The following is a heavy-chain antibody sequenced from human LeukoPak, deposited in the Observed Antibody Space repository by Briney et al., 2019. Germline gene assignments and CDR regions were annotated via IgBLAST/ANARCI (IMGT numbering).Heavy chain of an antibody. CDR3: ARALGELPTDY. J-gene: IGHJ4*02. CDR2: ISAYNGNT. Sequence: ASVKVSCKASGYTFAIYGISWVRQAPGQGLESMGWISAYNGNTNYAQKLQGRVTMTTDSSSSTAYMELRSLTSDDTAVYYCARALGELPTDYWGQGTLVTVSS. D-gene: IGHD1-26*01. V-gene: IGHV1-18*01. CDR1: GYTFAIYG.